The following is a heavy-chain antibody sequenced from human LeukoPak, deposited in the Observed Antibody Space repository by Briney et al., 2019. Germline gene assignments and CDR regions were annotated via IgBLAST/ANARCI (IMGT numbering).Heavy chain of an antibody. Sequence: GESLKISCKGSGYRFITNWIGWVRPMPGKGLGWMGIIYPGDSDTRYSPSFQGQVTISADKSISTAYLQWSSLKASDTAMYYCASQTYTSGWSWGQGTLVTVSS. CDR1: GYRFITNW. D-gene: IGHD6-19*01. CDR3: ASQTYTSGWS. J-gene: IGHJ5*02. CDR2: IYPGDSDT. V-gene: IGHV5-51*01.